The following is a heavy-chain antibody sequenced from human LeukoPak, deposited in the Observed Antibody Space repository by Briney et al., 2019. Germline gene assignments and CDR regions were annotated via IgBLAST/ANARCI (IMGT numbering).Heavy chain of an antibody. Sequence: SETLSLTCAVYGGSFSGYYWSWIRQPPGKGLEWIGEINHSGSTNYNPSLKSRVTISVDTSKNQFSLKLSSVTAADTAVYYCARWRWLVRAFDPWGQGTLVTVSS. J-gene: IGHJ5*02. CDR1: GGSFSGYY. CDR2: INHSGST. CDR3: ARWRWLVRAFDP. V-gene: IGHV4-34*01. D-gene: IGHD6-19*01.